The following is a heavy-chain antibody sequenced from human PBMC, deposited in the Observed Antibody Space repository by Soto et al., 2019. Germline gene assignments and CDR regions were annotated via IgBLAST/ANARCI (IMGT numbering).Heavy chain of an antibody. V-gene: IGHV3-7*01. CDR3: AGGARI. CDR2: IKEDGSEK. J-gene: IGHJ3*02. Sequence: EVQLVESGGDLVQPGGSLRLSCADSRFTFSGYWMYWVRQAPGKGLYWVANIKEDGSEKNYVDSVRGRFTISRDNAQNSLYLQMNSLRAEDTAVYYCAGGARIWGQGTMVTVS. CDR1: RFTFSGYW.